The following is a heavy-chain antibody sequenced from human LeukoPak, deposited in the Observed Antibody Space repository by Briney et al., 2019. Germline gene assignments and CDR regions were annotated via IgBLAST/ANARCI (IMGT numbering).Heavy chain of an antibody. J-gene: IGHJ6*03. CDR3: ARVNRITMVRGATPPYYYYYLDV. Sequence: PSETLSLSCAVSARSFSGYYWSWIRQPPGKGLKCIGEINHSGSTNYNPSLNSRVTISVDTSKNQFSLKLSSVTAADTAVYYCARVNRITMVRGATPPYYYYYLDVWGKGTTVTVSS. CDR2: INHSGST. D-gene: IGHD3-10*01. V-gene: IGHV4-34*01. CDR1: ARSFSGYY.